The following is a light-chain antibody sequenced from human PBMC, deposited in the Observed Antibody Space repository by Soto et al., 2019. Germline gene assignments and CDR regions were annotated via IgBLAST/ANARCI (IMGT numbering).Light chain of an antibody. V-gene: IGKV3-11*01. CDR1: QSVSNY. CDR2: DTS. CDR3: QQRYSWPT. Sequence: EIVLTQSPATLSLSPGERATLSCRASQSVSNYVAWYQQKPGQVPRLLIYDTSNRPTGIPDRFSGSGSGTDFPLTISSLEPEDFAVYYCQQRYSWPTFGQGTKVEIK. J-gene: IGKJ1*01.